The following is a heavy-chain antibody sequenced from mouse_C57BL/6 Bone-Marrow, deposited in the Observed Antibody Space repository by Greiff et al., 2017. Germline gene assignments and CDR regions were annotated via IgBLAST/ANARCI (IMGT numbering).Heavy chain of an antibody. CDR1: GYTFTSHW. D-gene: IGHD2-10*02. Sequence: QVQLKQSGPELVRPGASVRISCKAPGYTFTSHWMQWVSQRLGQGLEGIGEIFPGRGSPYSNEKFKGKANLTADKSSSTAYMELRSLTSEDSAVYFCAGVWASWFAYWGQGTLVTVSA. J-gene: IGHJ3*01. CDR3: AGVWASWFAY. CDR2: IFPGRGSP. V-gene: IGHV1-56*01.